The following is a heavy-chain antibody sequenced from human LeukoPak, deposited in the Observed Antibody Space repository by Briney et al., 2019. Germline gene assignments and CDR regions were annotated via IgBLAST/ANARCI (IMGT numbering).Heavy chain of an antibody. D-gene: IGHD1-26*01. J-gene: IGHJ4*02. CDR3: ARGRRMGATSD. CDR1: GGSFSGYY. CDR2: INHSGST. V-gene: IGHV4-34*01. Sequence: KASETLSLTCAVYGGSFSGYYWSWIRQPPGKGLEWIGEINHSGSTNYNPSLKSRVTISVDTSKNQFSLKLSSVTAADTAVYYCARGRRMGATSDWGQGTLVTVSS.